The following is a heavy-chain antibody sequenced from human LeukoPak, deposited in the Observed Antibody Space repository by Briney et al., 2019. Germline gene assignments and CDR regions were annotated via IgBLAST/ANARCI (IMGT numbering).Heavy chain of an antibody. V-gene: IGHV3-30-3*01. CDR1: GFTFSSYA. CDR2: ISYDGSNK. Sequence: GRSLRLSCAAYGFTFSSYAMHWVRQAPGKGLEWVAVISYDGSNKYYADSVKGLFTISRDNSKNTLYLQMNSLRAEDTAVYYCAGGYSSNWFPNFDYWGQGTLVTVSS. J-gene: IGHJ4*02. CDR3: AGGYSSNWFPNFDY. D-gene: IGHD6-13*01.